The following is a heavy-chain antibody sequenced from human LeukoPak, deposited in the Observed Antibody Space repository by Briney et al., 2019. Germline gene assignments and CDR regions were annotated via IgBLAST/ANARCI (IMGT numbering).Heavy chain of an antibody. Sequence: GGSLRLSCAASGFTFSDYYMSWIRQAPGKGLEWVSYISSSGSTIYYADSVKGRFTISRDNAKISLYLQMNSLRAEDTAVYYCARDRYYYDSSGYYSFEYWGQGTLVTVSS. CDR1: GFTFSDYY. D-gene: IGHD3-22*01. V-gene: IGHV3-11*01. J-gene: IGHJ4*02. CDR3: ARDRYYYDSSGYYSFEY. CDR2: ISSSGSTI.